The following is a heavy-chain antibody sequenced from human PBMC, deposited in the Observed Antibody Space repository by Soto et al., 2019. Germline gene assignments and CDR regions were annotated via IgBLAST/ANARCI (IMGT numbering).Heavy chain of an antibody. J-gene: IGHJ6*02. CDR3: AKDGPFYGAAAGTPYYYYYGMDV. CDR1: GFTLSNYW. Sequence: GGSLRLSCAASGFTLSNYWMSWVRQAPGKGLEWVANIKEDGSDKYYADSVKGRFTISRDNSKNTLYLQMNSLRAEDTAVYYCAKDGPFYGAAAGTPYYYYYGMDVWGQGTTVTVS. D-gene: IGHD6-13*01. CDR2: IKEDGSDK. V-gene: IGHV3-7*01.